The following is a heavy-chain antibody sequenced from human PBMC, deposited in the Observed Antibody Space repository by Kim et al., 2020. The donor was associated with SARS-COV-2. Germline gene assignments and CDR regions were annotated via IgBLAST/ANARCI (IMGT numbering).Heavy chain of an antibody. Sequence: GGSLRLSCAASGFTFSSFGMHWVRQAPGKGLEWVAVMWSDGINKYYADSVQGRFTISRDNSENTLYLQMNSLRAEDTAVYYCAREEGYSHFWSGPRDHWGQGTLVTVSS. CDR2: MWSDGINK. D-gene: IGHD3-3*02. V-gene: IGHV3-33*01. CDR1: GFTFSSFG. CDR3: AREEGYSHFWSGPRDH. J-gene: IGHJ4*02.